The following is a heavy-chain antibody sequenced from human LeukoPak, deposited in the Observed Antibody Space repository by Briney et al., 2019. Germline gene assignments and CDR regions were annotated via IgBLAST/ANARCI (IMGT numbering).Heavy chain of an antibody. Sequence: QPGGSLRLSCAASGFTFSSYWMHWVRQPPGKGLVWVSRSNSDGSYTSYADSVKGRFTISRDNAKNTLYLQMNSLRAEDTALYYCARFGYGGKVDYWGQGTLVTVSS. CDR3: ARFGYGGKVDY. CDR2: SNSDGSYT. J-gene: IGHJ4*02. CDR1: GFTFSSYW. D-gene: IGHD4-23*01. V-gene: IGHV3-74*01.